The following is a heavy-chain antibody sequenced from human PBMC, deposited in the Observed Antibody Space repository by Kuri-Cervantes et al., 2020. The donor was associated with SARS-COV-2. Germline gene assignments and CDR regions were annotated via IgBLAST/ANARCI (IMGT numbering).Heavy chain of an antibody. CDR3: ARTCSSTSCYSAN. CDR2: IRYDGSNK. CDR1: GFTFSSCG. V-gene: IGHV3-30*02. D-gene: IGHD2-2*01. Sequence: GESLKISCAASGFTFSSCGMHWVRQAPGKGLEWVAFIRYDGSNKDYLDSVKGRFTISRDNSKNTLYLQMNSLRAEDTAVYYCARTCSSTSCYSANWGQGTLVTVSS. J-gene: IGHJ4*02.